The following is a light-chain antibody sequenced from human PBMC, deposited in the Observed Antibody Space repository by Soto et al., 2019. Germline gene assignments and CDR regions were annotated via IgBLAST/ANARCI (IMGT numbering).Light chain of an antibody. CDR3: QQSYRTALT. J-gene: IGKJ4*01. Sequence: DIQMTQSPSSLSASVGGRVTITCWASQSISSNLNWYQQKPGKAPKLLIYAASSLQSGVPSRFSGSGSGTDFTLTINSLQPEDLATYYCQQSYRTALTFGGGTKVEI. CDR1: QSISSN. CDR2: AAS. V-gene: IGKV1-39*01.